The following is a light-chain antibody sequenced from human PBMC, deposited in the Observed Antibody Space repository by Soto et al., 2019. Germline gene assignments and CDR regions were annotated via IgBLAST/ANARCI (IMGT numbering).Light chain of an antibody. V-gene: IGKV1-27*01. CDR1: PGISNY. CDR2: AAS. J-gene: IGKJ2*01. Sequence: DIQTTQSPASLFSSVEDRVTITCRASPGISNYLAWYQQKPGKVPKLLIYAASTLETGVASRFSGSGSGTDFTLTISSLQPEDSATYYCQQSYSLPYTFGQGTKVDIK. CDR3: QQSYSLPYT.